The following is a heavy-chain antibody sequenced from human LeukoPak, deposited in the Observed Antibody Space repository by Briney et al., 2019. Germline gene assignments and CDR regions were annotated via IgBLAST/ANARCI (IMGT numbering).Heavy chain of an antibody. CDR2: INTDGSST. CDR1: GFSFRTYW. Sequence: GGSLRLSCPASGFSFRTYWMHWVRQAPGKGLVWVSRINTDGSSTTYADSVKGRFTISRDNAKNTLYLQMNSLRAEDTDVYYCTRDYSSYLDYWGQGTLVTVSS. CDR3: TRDYSSYLDY. V-gene: IGHV3-74*01. D-gene: IGHD4-11*01. J-gene: IGHJ4*02.